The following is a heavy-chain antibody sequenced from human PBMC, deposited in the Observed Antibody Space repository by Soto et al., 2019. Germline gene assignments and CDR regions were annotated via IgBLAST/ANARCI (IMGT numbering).Heavy chain of an antibody. V-gene: IGHV1-69*01. CDR1: GGTFSSYA. CDR2: IIPIFGTA. CDR3: AGGYSYGYPVSCRVIWYFDL. D-gene: IGHD5-18*01. Sequence: QVQLVQSGAEVKKPGSSVKVSCKASGGTFSSYAISWVRQAPGQGLEWMGGIIPIFGTANYAQKFQGRVTIRADESTSTAYMELSRLRSEDTAVYYCAGGYSYGYPVSCRVIWYFDLWGRGTLVTVSS. J-gene: IGHJ2*01.